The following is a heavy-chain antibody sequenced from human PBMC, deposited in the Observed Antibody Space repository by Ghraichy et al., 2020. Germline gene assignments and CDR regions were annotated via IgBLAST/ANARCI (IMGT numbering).Heavy chain of an antibody. V-gene: IGHV3-23*01. CDR1: GFTFSSYA. J-gene: IGHJ3*02. CDR2: ISGSGGST. D-gene: IGHD3-22*01. CDR3: ARDSSGYYYSLAAFDI. Sequence: LSLTCAASGFTFSSYAMSWVRQAPGKGLEWVSAISGSGGSTYYADSVKGRFTISRDNSKNTLYLQMNSLRAEDTAVYYCARDSSGYYYSLAAFDIWGQGTMVTVSS.